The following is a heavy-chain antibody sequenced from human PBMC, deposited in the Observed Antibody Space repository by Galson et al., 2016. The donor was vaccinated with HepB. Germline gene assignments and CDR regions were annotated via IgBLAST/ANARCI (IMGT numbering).Heavy chain of an antibody. J-gene: IGHJ4*02. CDR3: ARGTAVPGTSATPPDY. CDR1: GGSISSGYYY. V-gene: IGHV4-61*02. CDR2: IYTSGST. Sequence: TLSLTCTVSGGSISSGYYYWSWIRQPAGEGLEWIGRIYTSGSTNYNPSLKTRVTISVDTSKNQFSLTLTSVTAADTAVYYCARGTAVPGTSATPPDYWGQGTLVTVSS. D-gene: IGHD6-19*01.